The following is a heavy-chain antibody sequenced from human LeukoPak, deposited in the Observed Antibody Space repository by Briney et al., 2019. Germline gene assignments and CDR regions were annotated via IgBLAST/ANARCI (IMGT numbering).Heavy chain of an antibody. CDR3: ARDLGPYSSSSEVRY. CDR2: IYYSGST. V-gene: IGHV4-39*07. CDR1: GGSISSSSYY. D-gene: IGHD6-6*01. Sequence: SETLSLTCTVSGGSISSSSYYWGWIRQPPGKGLEWIGSIYYSGSTYYNPSLKSRVTISVYTSKNQFSLKLSSVTAADTAVYYCARDLGPYSSSSEVRYWGEGTLVTVSS. J-gene: IGHJ4*02.